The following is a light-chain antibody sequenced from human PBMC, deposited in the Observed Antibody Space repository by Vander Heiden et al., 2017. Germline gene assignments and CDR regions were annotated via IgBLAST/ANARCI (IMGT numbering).Light chain of an antibody. J-gene: IGKJ2*03. Sequence: DIQITQSRSPLSASVGERVTITCRASQSIGNHLDWYQQKPGKTPKLLIYATSTWQSGIPARFSGGGSGTDFTLTISSLQPEDFAAYYCQQSYRSPHSFGQGTRVEI. CDR3: QQSYRSPHS. V-gene: IGKV1-39*01. CDR1: QSIGNH. CDR2: ATS.